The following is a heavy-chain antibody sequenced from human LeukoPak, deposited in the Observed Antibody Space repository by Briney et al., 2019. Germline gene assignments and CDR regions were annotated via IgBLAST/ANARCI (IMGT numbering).Heavy chain of an antibody. CDR3: ARVPIVLWFYGPADY. V-gene: IGHV3-48*04. CDR2: ISSSGSTI. D-gene: IGHD3-10*01. J-gene: IGHJ4*02. Sequence: GGSLRLSCAASGFTFSSYWMHWVRQAPGKGLEWVSYISSSGSTIYYADSVKGRFTISRDNAKNSLYLQMNSLRAEDTAVYYCARVPIVLWFYGPADYWGQGTLVTVSS. CDR1: GFTFSSYW.